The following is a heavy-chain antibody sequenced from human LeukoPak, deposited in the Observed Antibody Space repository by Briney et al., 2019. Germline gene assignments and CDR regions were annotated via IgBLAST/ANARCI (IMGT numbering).Heavy chain of an antibody. Sequence: GGSLRLSCVGSGFTFRGHAMSWVRQAPEKGLEFVSGIYENGGTTYYADSVKGRFSISRDNSKNTLYLQMDSLRGEDTAVYYCAKDFRIGYSAHFDYWGQGALVTVSS. D-gene: IGHD2-21*01. CDR2: IYENGGTT. V-gene: IGHV3-23*01. CDR1: GFTFRGHA. CDR3: AKDFRIGYSAHFDY. J-gene: IGHJ4*02.